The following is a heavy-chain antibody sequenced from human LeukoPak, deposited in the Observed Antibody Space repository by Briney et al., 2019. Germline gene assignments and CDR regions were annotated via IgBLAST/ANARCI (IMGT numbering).Heavy chain of an antibody. CDR1: GGSISSYY. V-gene: IGHV4-59*08. CDR2: IYHTGDT. J-gene: IGHJ4*02. CDR3: AGQSYARPFEF. D-gene: IGHD6-6*01. Sequence: SETLSLTCTVSGGSISSYYWSWIRQPPGKGLEWIGYIYHTGDTNQNPSLKSRVTISTDTSMNQFSLTVTSVTAADTAVYYCAGQSYARPFEFWGQGTLVTVSS.